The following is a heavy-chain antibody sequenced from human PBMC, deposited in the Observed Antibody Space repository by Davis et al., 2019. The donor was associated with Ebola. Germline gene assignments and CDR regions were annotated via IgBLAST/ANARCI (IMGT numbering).Heavy chain of an antibody. Sequence: MPSETLSLTCTVSGGSVSSGSYYWSWIRQPPGKGLEWIGYIYYSGSTNYNPSLKSRVTISVDTSKNQFSLKLSSVTAADTAVYYCARQQVDGDRGFTFDYWGQGTLVTVSS. CDR2: IYYSGST. V-gene: IGHV4-61*01. D-gene: IGHD6-13*01. CDR1: GGSVSSGSYY. J-gene: IGHJ4*02. CDR3: ARQQVDGDRGFTFDY.